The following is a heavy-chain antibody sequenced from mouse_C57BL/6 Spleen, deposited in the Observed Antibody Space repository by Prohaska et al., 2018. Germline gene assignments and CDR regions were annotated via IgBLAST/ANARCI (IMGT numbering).Heavy chain of an antibody. CDR3: ASSYDWYFDV. J-gene: IGHJ1*03. CDR1: GYTFTDSN. D-gene: IGHD1-1*01. CDR2: IKHNNDGT. Sequence: EVQLQQSGPELVKPGASVKIPCKASGYTFTDSNMDWVKQRHGKRFELIGDIKHNNDGTIYNQKFKGKATLTVDKSSSTAYMELRSLTSEDTAVYYCASSYDWYFDVWGTGTTVTVSS. V-gene: IGHV1-18*01.